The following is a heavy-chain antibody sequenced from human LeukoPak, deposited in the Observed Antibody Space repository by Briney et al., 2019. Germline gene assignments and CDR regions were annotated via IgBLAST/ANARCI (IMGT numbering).Heavy chain of an antibody. J-gene: IGHJ4*02. D-gene: IGHD6-13*01. CDR1: GFTFSSFG. Sequence: GGSLRLSCGASGFTFSSFGMSWVRQAPGKGLEWVSAISGSGGSTYYADSVKGRFTISRDNSKNTLYLQMNSLRAEDTAVYYCAKVDGIAAAGTGYYFDYWGQGTLVTVSS. CDR2: ISGSGGST. V-gene: IGHV3-23*01. CDR3: AKVDGIAAAGTGYYFDY.